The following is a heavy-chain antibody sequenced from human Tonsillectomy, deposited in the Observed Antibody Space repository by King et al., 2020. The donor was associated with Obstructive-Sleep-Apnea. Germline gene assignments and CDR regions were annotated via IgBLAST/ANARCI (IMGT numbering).Heavy chain of an antibody. Sequence: VQLVESGGGLVQPGGSLRLSCAASGFSFGSFWMSWVRQAPGKGLEWWANIKEDGSENSYVDSVKCRFTISRDNAKNSLSLQMNSLRAEDTAVYFCARSAVRAAFDSWGHGTLVTVSS. V-gene: IGHV3-7*03. D-gene: IGHD1-26*01. CDR1: GFSFGSFW. J-gene: IGHJ4*01. CDR3: ARSAVRAAFDS. CDR2: IKEDGSEN.